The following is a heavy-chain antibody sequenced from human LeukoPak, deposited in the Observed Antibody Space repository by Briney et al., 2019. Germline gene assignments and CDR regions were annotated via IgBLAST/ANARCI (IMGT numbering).Heavy chain of an antibody. CDR3: ARLIPTSRGVLTVNWFDP. D-gene: IGHD3-3*01. Sequence: PSETLSLTCTVFGGSISSRNYYWGWIRQSPAKGREWIGNIYYSGSTDYNPSLKSRVNMSVDTSKNHFSLKLSSVTAADTAVYYCARLIPTSRGVLTVNWFDPWGQGTLVTVSS. V-gene: IGHV4-39*01. J-gene: IGHJ5*02. CDR1: GGSISSRNYY. CDR2: IYYSGST.